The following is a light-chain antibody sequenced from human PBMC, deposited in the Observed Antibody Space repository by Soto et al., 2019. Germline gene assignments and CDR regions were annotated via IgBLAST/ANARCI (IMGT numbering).Light chain of an antibody. CDR1: QSVSNN. CDR2: RAS. Sequence: IVMTQSPATLSVSPGETATLSCKASQSVSNNLAWFQQKPGQAPRLLIYRASTRATGIPARFSGSGSGTEFTLAISSLQSEDFAVYYCQQCNNWPLTFGGGTKVEIK. J-gene: IGKJ4*01. CDR3: QQCNNWPLT. V-gene: IGKV3-15*01.